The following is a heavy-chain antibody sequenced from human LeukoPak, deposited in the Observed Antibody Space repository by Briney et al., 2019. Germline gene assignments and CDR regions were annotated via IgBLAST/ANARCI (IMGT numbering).Heavy chain of an antibody. V-gene: IGHV1-2*02. Sequence: ASVKVSCKASGYTFTGYYMHWVRQAPGQGREWMGWINPNSGGTNYAQKFQGRVTMTRDTSISTAYMELSRLRSDDPAVYYCWGAGGTWVSWFGPWGQGTLVTVSS. CDR1: GYTFTGYY. D-gene: IGHD1-26*01. CDR3: WGAGGTWVSWFGP. CDR2: INPNSGGT. J-gene: IGHJ5*02.